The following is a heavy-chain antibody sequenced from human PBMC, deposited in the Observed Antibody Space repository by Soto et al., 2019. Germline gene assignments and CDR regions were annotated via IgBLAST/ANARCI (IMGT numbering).Heavy chain of an antibody. CDR2: IYYSGST. D-gene: IGHD3-22*01. CDR3: ARSPYYYDSSGYGGFWENWFDP. CDR1: GGSISRYY. J-gene: IGHJ5*02. Sequence: PTETLSVTGYVSGGSISRYYWSWIRQPPGKGLEWIGYIYYSGSTNYNPSLKSRVTISVDTSKNQFSLKLSSVTAADTAVYYCARSPYYYDSSGYGGFWENWFDPWGQGTLVTVSS. V-gene: IGHV4-59*01.